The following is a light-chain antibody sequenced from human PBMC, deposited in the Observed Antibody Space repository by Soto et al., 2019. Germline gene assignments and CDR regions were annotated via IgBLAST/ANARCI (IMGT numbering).Light chain of an antibody. CDR3: QQRPNWPLT. J-gene: IGKJ4*01. V-gene: IGKV3-11*01. Sequence: EIVLTQSPATLSLSPGERANLSCRASQSISSHLAWYQQKPGQAPRLLMYDVSNRATDIPARFSGSGSGTDFTLTISSLEPEDFAVYYCQQRPNWPLTFGGGTKVEIK. CDR2: DVS. CDR1: QSISSH.